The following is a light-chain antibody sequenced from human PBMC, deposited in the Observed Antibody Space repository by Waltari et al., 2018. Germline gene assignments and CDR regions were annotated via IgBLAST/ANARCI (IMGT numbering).Light chain of an antibody. V-gene: IGKV1-5*03. CDR2: KAS. Sequence: DIQMTQSPSTLSASVGDRVTIPCRASQSISDWLAWYQQKPGKAPKLLIYKASSLQSGVPSRFSGSGSGTEFTLTISSLQPDDFATYYCQQYDGFWTFGQGTKVDIK. CDR3: QQYDGFWT. CDR1: QSISDW. J-gene: IGKJ1*01.